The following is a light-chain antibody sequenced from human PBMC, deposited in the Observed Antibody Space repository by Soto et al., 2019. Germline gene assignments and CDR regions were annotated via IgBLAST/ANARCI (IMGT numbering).Light chain of an antibody. CDR1: QSISSW. Sequence: DIQMTQSPSTLSASVGDRVSITCRASQSISSWLAWYQQKPGKAPKLLIYKASSLESGVPSRFSGSGSGTEFTLTISSLQPDDFATYYCQQYNSYPYTFGQGTKLEIK. J-gene: IGKJ2*01. V-gene: IGKV1-5*03. CDR2: KAS. CDR3: QQYNSYPYT.